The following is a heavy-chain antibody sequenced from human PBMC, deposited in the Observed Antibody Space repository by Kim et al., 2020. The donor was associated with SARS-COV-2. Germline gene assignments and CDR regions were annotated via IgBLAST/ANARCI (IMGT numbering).Heavy chain of an antibody. V-gene: IGHV4-39*01. CDR2: IYYSGST. CDR3: ARHDGMTEYYDILTGYYKAPFDY. D-gene: IGHD3-9*01. J-gene: IGHJ4*02. CDR1: GGSISSSSYY. Sequence: SETLSLTCTVSGGSISSSSYYWGWIRQPPGKGLEWIGSIYYSGSTYYNPSLKSRVTISVDTSKNQFSLKLSSVTAADTAVYYCARHDGMTEYYDILTGYYKAPFDYWGQGTLVTVSS.